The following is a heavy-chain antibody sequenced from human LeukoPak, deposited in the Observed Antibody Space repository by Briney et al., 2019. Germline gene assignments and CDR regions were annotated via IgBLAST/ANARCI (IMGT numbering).Heavy chain of an antibody. Sequence: GGTLRLSCAASGFTFSSYDMSWVRQAPGKGLEWVSVIIGSSGSTYYADSVKGRFTISRDNSKNTLYLQMNSLSVEDTAVYYCAKGSSLDCWGQGTLVTVSS. J-gene: IGHJ4*02. CDR1: GFTFSSYD. CDR2: IIGSSGST. V-gene: IGHV3-23*01. CDR3: AKGSSLDC.